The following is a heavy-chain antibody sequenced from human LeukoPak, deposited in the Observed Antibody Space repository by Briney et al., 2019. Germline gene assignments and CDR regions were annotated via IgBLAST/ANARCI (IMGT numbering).Heavy chain of an antibody. V-gene: IGHV3-30*18. CDR1: GFTFSSYG. D-gene: IGHD1-26*01. CDR2: ISYDGSNK. CDR3: AKDGGATGAYYFDY. Sequence: TGGSLRLSCAASGFTFSSYGMHWVRQAPGKGLEWVAVISYDGSNKYYADSVKGRFTISRDNSKNTLYLQMNSLRAEDTAVYYCAKDGGATGAYYFDYWAREPWSPSPQ. J-gene: IGHJ4*02.